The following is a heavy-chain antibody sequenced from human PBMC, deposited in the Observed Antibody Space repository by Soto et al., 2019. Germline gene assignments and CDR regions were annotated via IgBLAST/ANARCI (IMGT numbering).Heavy chain of an antibody. V-gene: IGHV4-4*02. D-gene: IGHD5-18*01. CDR1: GGSISSSNW. J-gene: IGHJ6*02. CDR3: ARARGYSYGYYYYYYGMDV. CDR2: IYHSGST. Sequence: SETLSLTCAVSGGSISSSNWWSWVRQPPGKGLEWIGEIYHSGSTNYNPSLKSRVTISVDKSKNQFSLKLSSVTAADTAVYYCARARGYSYGYYYYYYGMDVWGQGTTVTVSS.